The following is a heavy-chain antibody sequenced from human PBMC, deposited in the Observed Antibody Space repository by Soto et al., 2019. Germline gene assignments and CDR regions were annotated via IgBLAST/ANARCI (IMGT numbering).Heavy chain of an antibody. CDR3: ARGRWDVIVMPAPTEVYYFDH. V-gene: IGHV3-7*04. J-gene: IGHJ4*02. CDR2: IKEDGSRM. Sequence: PGGSLRLSCEASGSTFSTFWMSWVRQAPGKGLEWVANIKEDGSRMTYLDSVKGRFTISRDNARGSLYLQMNNLRHEDTAIYYCARGRWDVIVMPAPTEVYYFDHWGQGTPVTVSS. D-gene: IGHD2-15*01. CDR1: GSTFSTFW.